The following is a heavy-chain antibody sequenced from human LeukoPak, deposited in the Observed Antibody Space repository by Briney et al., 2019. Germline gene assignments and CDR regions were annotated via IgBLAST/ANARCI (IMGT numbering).Heavy chain of an antibody. V-gene: IGHV3-23*01. CDR2: ISGSGGST. Sequence: PGGSLRLSCAASGFTFSSYAMSWVRQAPGKGLEWVSAISGSGGSTYYADSVKGRFTISRDSSKNTLYLQMNSLRAEDTAVYYCAKDRRPYYYDSSGYYSFDYWGQGTLVTVSS. CDR1: GFTFSSYA. D-gene: IGHD3-22*01. CDR3: AKDRRPYYYDSSGYYSFDY. J-gene: IGHJ4*02.